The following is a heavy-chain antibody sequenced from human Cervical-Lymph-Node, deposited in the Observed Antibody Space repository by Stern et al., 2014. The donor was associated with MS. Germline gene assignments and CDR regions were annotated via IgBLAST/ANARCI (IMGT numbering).Heavy chain of an antibody. CDR2: INPSDGST. D-gene: IGHD7-27*01. Sequence: QVQLMPSGAEVKKPGASVKVSCKASGYDFTNYYIQWVRQAPGQGLEWMGMINPSDGSTDYAQRFQGRVTMTRDTSTSTGYMELSSLRSDDTAVYYCARWGLHKPLDYWGQGTLVTVSS. V-gene: IGHV1-46*03. CDR1: GYDFTNYY. J-gene: IGHJ4*02. CDR3: ARWGLHKPLDY.